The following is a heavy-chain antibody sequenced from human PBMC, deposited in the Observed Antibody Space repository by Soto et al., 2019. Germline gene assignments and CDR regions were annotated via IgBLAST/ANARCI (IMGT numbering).Heavy chain of an antibody. CDR2: IYHSGNT. D-gene: IGHD4-17*01. Sequence: QVQLQESGPGLVKPSGTLSLTCAVSGGSISSSNWWSWVRQPPGKGLEWIGEIYHSGNTNYNPSLPSHVTIPVXXSXNXXSPKLSSVPAADTAVSYCARDRLGLTTVSGGDSALWGQVTLVTVSS. CDR1: GGSISSSNW. CDR3: ARDRLGLTTVSGGDSAL. V-gene: IGHV4-4*02. J-gene: IGHJ4*02.